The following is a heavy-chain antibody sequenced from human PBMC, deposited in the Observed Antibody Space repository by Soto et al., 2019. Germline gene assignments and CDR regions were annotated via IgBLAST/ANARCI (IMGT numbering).Heavy chain of an antibody. J-gene: IGHJ6*03. D-gene: IGHD2-2*01. CDR3: ATHRGREDIVVVPAAMPGGYYYYYMDV. V-gene: IGHV4-59*01. Sequence: SETLSLTCTVSGGSISSYYWSWIRQPPGKGLEWIGYIYYSGSTNYNPSLKSRVTISVDTSKNQFSLKLSSVTAADTAVYYCATHRGREDIVVVPAAMPGGYYYYYMDVWGKGTTVTVSS. CDR1: GGSISSYY. CDR2: IYYSGST.